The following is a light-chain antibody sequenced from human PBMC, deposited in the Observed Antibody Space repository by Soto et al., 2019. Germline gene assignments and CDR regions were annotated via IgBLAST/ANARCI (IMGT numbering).Light chain of an antibody. CDR2: GAS. J-gene: IGKJ5*01. Sequence: EIVMTQSPATLSVSPGERATLSCRASQSVSSNLAWYQQKPVQAPRLLIYGASTRATGIPARFSGSGSGTEFTLTISSLQSEDFAVYYCQQYNNWPFITFGQGTRLEIK. V-gene: IGKV3-15*01. CDR3: QQYNNWPFIT. CDR1: QSVSSN.